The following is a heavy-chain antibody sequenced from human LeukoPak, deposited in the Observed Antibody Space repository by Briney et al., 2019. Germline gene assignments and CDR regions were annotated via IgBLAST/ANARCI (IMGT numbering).Heavy chain of an antibody. CDR1: GFTFSSYW. J-gene: IGHJ5*02. V-gene: IGHV3-74*01. CDR2: INSDGSST. D-gene: IGHD6-6*01. Sequence: GGSLRLSCAASGFTFSSYWMHWVRQAPGKGLVWVSRINSDGSSTSYADSVKGRFTISRDNAKNSLYLQMNSLRAEDTALYYCAKRVSSSSGGWFDPWDQGTLVTVSS. CDR3: AKRVSSSSGGWFDP.